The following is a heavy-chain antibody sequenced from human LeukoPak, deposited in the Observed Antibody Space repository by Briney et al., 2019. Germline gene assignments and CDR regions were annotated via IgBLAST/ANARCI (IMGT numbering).Heavy chain of an antibody. D-gene: IGHD3-22*01. CDR1: GFTFSSYA. V-gene: IGHV3-30-3*01. CDR2: ISYDGSNK. Sequence: GGSLRLSCAASGFTFSSYAMHWVRQAPGKGLEWVAVISYDGSNKYYADSVKGRFTISRDNSKNTLYLQMNSLRAEDTAVYYCARDSSMVIVSGYFDYWGQGTLVTVSS. CDR3: ARDSSMVIVSGYFDY. J-gene: IGHJ4*02.